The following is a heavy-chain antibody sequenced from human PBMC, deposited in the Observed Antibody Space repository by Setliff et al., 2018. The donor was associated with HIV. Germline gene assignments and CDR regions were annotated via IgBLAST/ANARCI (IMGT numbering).Heavy chain of an antibody. Sequence: SVKVSCKPSGGTFSYGISWVRQAPGQGFEWRGGIILVQGIPNYAQKFQGRVTITADVSTSTAYMELSSLRSEDTAVYYCARDLLLRWLDYWGQGTLVTVSS. J-gene: IGHJ4*02. D-gene: IGHD4-17*01. CDR1: GGTFSYG. CDR2: IILVQGIP. V-gene: IGHV1-69*10. CDR3: ARDLLLRWLDY.